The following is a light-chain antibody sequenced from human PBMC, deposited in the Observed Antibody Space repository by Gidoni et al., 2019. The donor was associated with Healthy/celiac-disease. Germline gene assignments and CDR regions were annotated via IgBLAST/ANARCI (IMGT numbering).Light chain of an antibody. CDR3: GTWDSSLSAVV. CDR2: DNN. V-gene: IGLV1-51*01. CDR1: SSNIGNNY. J-gene: IGLJ2*01. Sequence: QSVLTPPPSVSAAPGQKVTISCSGSSSNIGNNYVSWYQQLPGTAPNLLIYDNNKRPSGIPDRFAGSKSGTSATLGITGLQTGDEADYYCGTWDSSLSAVVFGGGTKLTVL.